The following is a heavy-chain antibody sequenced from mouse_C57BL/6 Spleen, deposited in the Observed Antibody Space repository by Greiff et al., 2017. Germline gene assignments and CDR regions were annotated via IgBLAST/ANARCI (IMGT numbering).Heavy chain of an antibody. V-gene: IGHV1-50*01. J-gene: IGHJ2*01. CDR2: IDPSDSYT. CDR3: AREELRLEASDYFDY. Sequence: QVQLQQPGAELVKPGASVKLSCKASGYTFTSYWMQWVKQRPGQGLEWIGEIDPSDSYTNYNQKFKGKATLTVDTSSSTAYMQLSSLTSGDSAVYYCAREELRLEASDYFDYWGQGTTLTVSS. D-gene: IGHD3-2*02. CDR1: GYTFTSYW.